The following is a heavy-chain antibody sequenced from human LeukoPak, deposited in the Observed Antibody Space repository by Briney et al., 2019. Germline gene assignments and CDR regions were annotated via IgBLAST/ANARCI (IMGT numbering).Heavy chain of an antibody. V-gene: IGHV3-23*01. CDR1: GFNFSSYA. CDR2: FGAGTGAIT. D-gene: IGHD6-13*01. Sequence: GPLRLFCGASGFNFSSYAIRWVRQAPGEGLEWVSAFGAGTGAITIYADSVKGRFTISRDDSKSTLYLQMNSLRAEDTAVYYCARVESSSWYAFDIWGQGTMVTVSS. CDR3: ARVESSSWYAFDI. J-gene: IGHJ3*02.